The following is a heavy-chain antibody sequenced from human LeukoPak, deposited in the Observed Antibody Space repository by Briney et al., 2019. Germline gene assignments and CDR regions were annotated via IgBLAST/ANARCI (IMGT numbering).Heavy chain of an antibody. D-gene: IGHD2-2*01. Sequence: LSLTFTVSGGSISSGGYYWTWIRPHPGKGLEWIGYIYYSGSTYYNPSLKSRVTISVDTSKNQFSLKLSSVTAADTAVYYCARDQQYCSSTSCYDWFDPWGQGTLVTVSS. J-gene: IGHJ5*02. CDR1: GGSISSGGYY. CDR2: IYYSGST. V-gene: IGHV4-31*03. CDR3: ARDQQYCSSTSCYDWFDP.